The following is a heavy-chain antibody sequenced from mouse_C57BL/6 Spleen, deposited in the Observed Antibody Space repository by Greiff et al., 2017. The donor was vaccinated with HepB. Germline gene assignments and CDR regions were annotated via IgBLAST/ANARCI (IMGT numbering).Heavy chain of an antibody. CDR2: INPSNGGT. V-gene: IGHV1-53*01. Sequence: QVQLQQPGTELVKPGASVKLSYTFTSYWMHWVKQRPGQGLEWIGNINPSNGGTNYNEKFKSKATLTVDKSSSTAYMQLSSLTSEDSAVYYCARLTGRANFDVWGTGTTVTVSS. CDR1: TFTSYW. D-gene: IGHD4-1*01. CDR3: ARLTGRANFDV. J-gene: IGHJ1*03.